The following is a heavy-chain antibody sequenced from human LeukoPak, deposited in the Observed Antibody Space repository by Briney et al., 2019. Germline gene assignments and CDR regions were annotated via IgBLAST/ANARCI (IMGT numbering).Heavy chain of an antibody. CDR3: ARAVAAAGSY. Sequence: GGSLRLSCAASRFTLSNYWMIWVRQAPGKGLEWVANIKQDGSEKYYVDSVKGRFTISRDNAKNTVYLQMNRLRVEDTAVYYCARAVAAAGSYWGQGTLVTVSS. D-gene: IGHD6-13*01. J-gene: IGHJ4*02. CDR1: RFTLSNYW. V-gene: IGHV3-7*04. CDR2: IKQDGSEK.